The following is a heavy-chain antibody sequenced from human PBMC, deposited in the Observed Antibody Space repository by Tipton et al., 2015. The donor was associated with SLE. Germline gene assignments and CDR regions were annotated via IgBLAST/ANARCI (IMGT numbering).Heavy chain of an antibody. CDR2: IHHSGSA. D-gene: IGHD1-26*01. Sequence: GSLRLSCTVSGGSISSASYYWSWIRQPPGKGLEWIGYIHHSGSANYNPSLKSRVTISVDTSKTQFSLKLSSVTAADTAVYFCACDRGGMGDFDYWGQGTLVTVSS. CDR3: ACDRGGMGDFDY. CDR1: GGSISSASYY. V-gene: IGHV4-61*01. J-gene: IGHJ4*02.